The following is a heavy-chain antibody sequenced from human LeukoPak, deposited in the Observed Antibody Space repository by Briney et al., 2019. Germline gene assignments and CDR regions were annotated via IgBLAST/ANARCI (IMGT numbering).Heavy chain of an antibody. D-gene: IGHD3-10*01. CDR2: IYYSGST. Sequence: SETLSLTCTVSGGSISGYYWSWIRQPPGKGLEWIGFIYYSGSTKYNLSLKSRVTISVDTSKNQFSLKLTSVTAADTAVYYCARYGSGSYSDDHFQHWGQGTLVTVSS. J-gene: IGHJ1*01. CDR3: ARYGSGSYSDDHFQH. V-gene: IGHV4-59*08. CDR1: GGSISGYY.